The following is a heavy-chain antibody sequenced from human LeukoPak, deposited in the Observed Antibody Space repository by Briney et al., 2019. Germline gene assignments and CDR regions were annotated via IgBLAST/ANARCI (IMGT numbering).Heavy chain of an antibody. CDR3: ARGGWQWLVGVTVMDFDY. D-gene: IGHD6-19*01. V-gene: IGHV1-8*01. J-gene: IGHJ4*02. CDR1: GYTFTSYD. CDR2: MNPNSCKT. Sequence: ASVKVSCKASGYTFTSYDINWVRQATGQGLEWMGWMNPNSCKTGYAQKFQGRVTMTRNPSISTAYMELSSLRSEDTAVYYCARGGWQWLVGVTVMDFDYWGQGTLVTVSS.